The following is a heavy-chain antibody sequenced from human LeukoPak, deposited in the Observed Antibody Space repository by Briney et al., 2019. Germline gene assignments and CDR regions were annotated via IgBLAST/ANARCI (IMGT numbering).Heavy chain of an antibody. V-gene: IGHV3-33*01. J-gene: IGHJ4*02. CDR1: GFTFSSFG. D-gene: IGHD3-10*01. Sequence: GGSLRLSCAASGFTFSSFGMQWVRQAPGKGLEGVAVIWFDGSKTYYSESVKGRFTVSRDNSKNTLFLQMNSLRVEDTAVYYCARGGSGYTVDYWGQGTLVTVSS. CDR2: IWFDGSKT. CDR3: ARGGSGYTVDY.